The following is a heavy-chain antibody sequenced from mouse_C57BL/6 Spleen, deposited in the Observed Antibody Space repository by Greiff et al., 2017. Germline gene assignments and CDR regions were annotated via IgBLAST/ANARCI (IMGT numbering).Heavy chain of an antibody. CDR1: GYTFTSYG. D-gene: IGHD2-3*01. Sequence: QVQLQQSGAELARPGASVKLSCTASGYTFTSYGISWVKQRTGQGLEWIGEIYPRSGNTYYNEKFKGKATLAADKSTRTAYMGLRSLTSEDSAVYFCAGGYDGYLYFDYWGQGTTLTVSS. CDR2: IYPRSGNT. J-gene: IGHJ2*01. CDR3: AGGYDGYLYFDY. V-gene: IGHV1-81*01.